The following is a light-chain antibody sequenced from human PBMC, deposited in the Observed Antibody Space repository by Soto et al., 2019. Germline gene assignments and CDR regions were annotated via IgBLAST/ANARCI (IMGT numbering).Light chain of an antibody. J-gene: IGLJ3*02. CDR1: SSDVGSYNL. CDR3: CSYTGSSTS. CDR2: EGN. Sequence: QSVLTQPASVSGSPGQSITMSCAGASSDVGSYNLVSWYQQYPGKAPKLIIYEGNKRPSGVSNRFSGSGSGNTASLTISGLQAEDAADYYCCSYTGSSTSFGGGPKVTVL. V-gene: IGLV2-23*01.